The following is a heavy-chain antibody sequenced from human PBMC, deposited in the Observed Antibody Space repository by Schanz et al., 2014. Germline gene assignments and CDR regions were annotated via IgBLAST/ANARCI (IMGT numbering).Heavy chain of an antibody. J-gene: IGHJ6*02. Sequence: VQLVESGGALVQPGGSLRLSCAASGFTFSDYYMSWIRQAPGKGLEWVSYISSSGSYTNYADSVKGRFTTSRDNGKKSMYLQMNSLKTEDTAVYYCTTQQLGSHYLYGMDVWGQGTTVTVS. CDR2: ISSSGSYT. V-gene: IGHV3-11*05. CDR1: GFTFSDYY. CDR3: TTQQLGSHYLYGMDV. D-gene: IGHD6-13*01.